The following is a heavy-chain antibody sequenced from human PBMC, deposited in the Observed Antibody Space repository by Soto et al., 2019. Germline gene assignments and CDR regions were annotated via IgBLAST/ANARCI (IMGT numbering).Heavy chain of an antibody. J-gene: IGHJ4*02. CDR3: AKGNIRITMIEGFDY. V-gene: IGHV3-48*01. CDR1: GFTFSSYS. D-gene: IGHD3-22*01. Sequence: GGSLRLSCAASGFTFSSYSMNWVRQAPGKGLEWVSYISSGSSTIYYADSVKGRFTISRDNAKNSLYLQMNSLRAEDTAVYYCAKGNIRITMIEGFDYWGQGTLVTVSS. CDR2: ISSGSSTI.